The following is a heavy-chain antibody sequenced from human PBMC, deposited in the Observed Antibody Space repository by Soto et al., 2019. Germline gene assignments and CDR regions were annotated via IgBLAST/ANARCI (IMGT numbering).Heavy chain of an antibody. Sequence: QLQLQESGPGLVKPWETLSLTCTVSGGSISSSSYYWGWTRQPPGKGLEWIVSIYYDGSAYYNPSLKSRVTISVDTSKNPFSLKLTSVTAADTAVYYCARHSGNYYDSNGYLYYWGQGTLVTVSS. V-gene: IGHV4-39*01. CDR3: ARHSGNYYDSNGYLYY. J-gene: IGHJ4*02. CDR1: GGSISSSSYY. CDR2: IYYDGSA. D-gene: IGHD3-22*01.